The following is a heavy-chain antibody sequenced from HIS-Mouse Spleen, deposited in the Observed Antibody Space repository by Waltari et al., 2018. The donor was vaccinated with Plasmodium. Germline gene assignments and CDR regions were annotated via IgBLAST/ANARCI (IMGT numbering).Heavy chain of an antibody. CDR3: ARGMKSSSSAFDI. J-gene: IGHJ3*02. CDR1: GFTVSRPS. Sequence: EVQLVESGGGLIQPGGSLSLSCAASGFTVSRPSMSWVRQAPGKGVEWVSVIYSGGSTYYADSVKGRFTISRDNSKNTLYLQMNSLRAEDTAVYYCARGMKSSSSAFDIWGQGTMVTVSS. CDR2: IYSGGST. V-gene: IGHV3-53*01. D-gene: IGHD6-6*01.